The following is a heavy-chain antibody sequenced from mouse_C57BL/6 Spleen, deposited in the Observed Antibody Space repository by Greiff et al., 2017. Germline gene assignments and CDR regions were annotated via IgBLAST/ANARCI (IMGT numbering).Heavy chain of an antibody. Sequence: DVMLVESGGGLVQPGGSLKLSCAASGFTFSDYYMYWVRQTPEKRLEWVAYISNGGGSTYYPDTVKGRFTISRDNAKNTLYLQMSRLKSEDTAMYYCASRWLLGAMDYWGQGTSVTVSS. J-gene: IGHJ4*01. D-gene: IGHD2-3*01. V-gene: IGHV5-12*01. CDR3: ASRWLLGAMDY. CDR1: GFTFSDYY. CDR2: ISNGGGST.